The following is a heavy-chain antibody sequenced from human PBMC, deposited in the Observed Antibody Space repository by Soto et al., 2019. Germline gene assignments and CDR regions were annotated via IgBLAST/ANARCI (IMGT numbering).Heavy chain of an antibody. CDR2: IATYNSHR. Sequence: HLVQSGPEVKKQGASITVSCKTSGDTFTNFDLSWGRQAPGQGLEWMGWIATYNSHRYYAQKVQGRLTLTTDTSTSTAYMELKSLRYADAGVYYCATVLRGVVIWFDPCGQGTLVTVSS. CDR3: ATVLRGVVIWFDP. V-gene: IGHV1-18*01. CDR1: GDTFTNFD. J-gene: IGHJ5*02. D-gene: IGHD3-10*01.